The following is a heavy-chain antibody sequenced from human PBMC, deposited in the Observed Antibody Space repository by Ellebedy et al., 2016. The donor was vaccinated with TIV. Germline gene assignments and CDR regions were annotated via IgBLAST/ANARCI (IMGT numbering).Heavy chain of an antibody. D-gene: IGHD2-21*02. V-gene: IGHV5-51*01. CDR1: GFSFTSYY. CDR2: LYPGYSET. Sequence: GESLKISCVTSGFSFTSYYIAWVRPLPGEGLEWMGFLYPGYSETKYSPSFQGQVTISADKSTTTAYLYWSSLKASDTATYYCVRLGDGGTYAAPFDHWGQGTLVIVSS. J-gene: IGHJ1*01. CDR3: VRLGDGGTYAAPFDH.